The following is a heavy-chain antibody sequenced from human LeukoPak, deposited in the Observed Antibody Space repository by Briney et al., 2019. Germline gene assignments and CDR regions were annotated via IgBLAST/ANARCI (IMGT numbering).Heavy chain of an antibody. V-gene: IGHV7-4-1*02. Sequence: ASVKVSCKASGYTFTSYAMNWVRQAPGQGLEWMGWINTNTGNPTYAQGFTGRFVFTLDTSVSTAYLQISSLKAEDTAVYYCERVGFFSGYSSSWYRDDYWGQGTLVTVSS. CDR3: ERVGFFSGYSSSWYRDDY. J-gene: IGHJ4*02. D-gene: IGHD6-13*01. CDR2: INTNTGNP. CDR1: GYTFTSYA.